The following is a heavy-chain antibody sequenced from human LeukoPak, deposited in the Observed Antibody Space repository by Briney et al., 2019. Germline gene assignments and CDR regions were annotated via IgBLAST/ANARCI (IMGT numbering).Heavy chain of an antibody. J-gene: IGHJ5*02. CDR3: ARDKGIAAAGTT. D-gene: IGHD6-13*01. Sequence: SVKVSCKASGGTFSSYAISWVRQAPGQGLEWMGGIIPIFGTANYAQKFQGGVTITADESTSTAYMELSSLRSEDTAVYYCARDKGIAAAGTTWGQGTLVTVSS. V-gene: IGHV1-69*13. CDR1: GGTFSSYA. CDR2: IIPIFGTA.